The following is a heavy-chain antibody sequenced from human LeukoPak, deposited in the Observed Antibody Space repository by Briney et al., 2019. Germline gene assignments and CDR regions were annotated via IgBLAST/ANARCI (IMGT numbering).Heavy chain of an antibody. D-gene: IGHD6-19*01. Sequence: GASVKASCKASGYTFTGYYMHWVRQAPGQGLGWMGWINTNSGGTDYAQRFQGRVTMTRDTSISTAYMELSRLRSDDTAVYYCARGPSSGWFLSQFDYWGQGTLVTVSS. CDR3: ARGPSSGWFLSQFDY. J-gene: IGHJ4*02. CDR2: INTNSGGT. V-gene: IGHV1-2*02. CDR1: GYTFTGYY.